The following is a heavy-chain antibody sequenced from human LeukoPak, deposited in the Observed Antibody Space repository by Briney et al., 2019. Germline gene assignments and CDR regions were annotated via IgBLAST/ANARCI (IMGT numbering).Heavy chain of an antibody. V-gene: IGHV1-69*01. Sequence: ASVKVSCKASGGTFISYAISWVRQAPGQGVEWMGGIIPIFGRANYAQKFQGRVTITADESTSTAYMELSSLRSEDTAVYYCARDRGVAVSQTQTQEAFDIWGQGTMVTVSS. CDR3: ARDRGVAVSQTQTQEAFDI. J-gene: IGHJ3*02. CDR1: GGTFISYA. CDR2: IIPIFGRA. D-gene: IGHD3-10*01.